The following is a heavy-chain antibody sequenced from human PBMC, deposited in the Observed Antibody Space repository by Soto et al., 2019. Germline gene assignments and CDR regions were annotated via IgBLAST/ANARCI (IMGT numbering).Heavy chain of an antibody. Sequence: SVHVSRMASGYIFTHYNIHWVGQAPGQGLEWMGWINPFDGSRMFAQSFQGRVTMTRDTSTSTVYMEVSSLRSEDTAVYYCSRVDPGETSPFDHWGQGTLVTVSS. V-gene: IGHV1-46*03. CDR2: INPFDGSR. CDR3: SRVDPGETSPFDH. CDR1: GYIFTHYN. D-gene: IGHD3-10*01. J-gene: IGHJ4*02.